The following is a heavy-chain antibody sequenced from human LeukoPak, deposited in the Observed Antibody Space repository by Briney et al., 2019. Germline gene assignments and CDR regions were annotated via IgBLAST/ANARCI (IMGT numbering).Heavy chain of an antibody. V-gene: IGHV4-59*08. CDR2: IYYSGST. D-gene: IGHD6-19*01. J-gene: IGHJ4*02. CDR3: ARLVAVAASNGYFDY. CDR1: GGSMSNYY. Sequence: PSETLSLTCTVSGGSMSNYYWGWIRQPPGKGLEWIGYIYYSGSTNYNPSLKSRVTISVDTSKNQFSLKLSSVTAADTAVYYCARLVAVAASNGYFDYWGQGTLVTVSS.